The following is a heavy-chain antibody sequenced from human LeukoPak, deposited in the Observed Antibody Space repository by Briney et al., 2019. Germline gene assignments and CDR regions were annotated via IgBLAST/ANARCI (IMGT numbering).Heavy chain of an antibody. J-gene: IGHJ5*02. CDR1: GYSFTSYW. D-gene: IGHD1/OR15-1a*01. CDR3: ARRFSWDNGARKNWFDP. V-gene: IGHV5-51*01. Sequence: PGESLKISCKGSGYSFTSYWIGWVRQMPGKGLEWMGIIYPGDSDTRYSPSFRGQVTISADKSISTAYLQWSSLKASDTAMYYCARRFSWDNGARKNWFDPWGQGTLVTVSS. CDR2: IYPGDSDT.